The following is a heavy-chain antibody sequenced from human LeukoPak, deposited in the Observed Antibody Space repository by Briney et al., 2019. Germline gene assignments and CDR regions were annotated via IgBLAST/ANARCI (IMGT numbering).Heavy chain of an antibody. V-gene: IGHV1-46*01. D-gene: IGHD2-15*01. CDR1: GYTFTSYY. CDR2: INPSGGST. Sequence: ASVTVSCKASGYTFTSYYMHWVRQAPGQGLEWMGIINPSGGSTSYAQKFQGRVTMTRDTSTSTVYMELSSLRSEDTAVYYCARALIVGESFDYWGQGTLVTVSS. CDR3: ARALIVGESFDY. J-gene: IGHJ4*02.